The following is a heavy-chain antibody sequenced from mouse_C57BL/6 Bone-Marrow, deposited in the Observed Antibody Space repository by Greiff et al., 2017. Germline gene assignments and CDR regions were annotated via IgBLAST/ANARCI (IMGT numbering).Heavy chain of an antibody. CDR1: GYSFTGYF. CDR3: ARFRIVRWSAMDY. D-gene: IGHD2-12*01. V-gene: IGHV1-20*01. Sequence: VQLKQSGPELVKPGDSVKISCKASGYSFTGYFMNWVMQSHGKSLEWIGRINPYNGDTFYNQKFKGKATLTVDKSSSTAHMELRSLTSEDSAVYYCARFRIVRWSAMDYWGQGTSVTVSS. CDR2: INPYNGDT. J-gene: IGHJ4*01.